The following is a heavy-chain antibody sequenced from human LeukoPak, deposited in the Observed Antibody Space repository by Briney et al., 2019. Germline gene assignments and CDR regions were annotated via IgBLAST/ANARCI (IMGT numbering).Heavy chain of an antibody. D-gene: IGHD3-22*01. CDR1: GGSISSGGYS. CDR2: IYHSGST. J-gene: IGHJ4*02. Sequence: SQTLSLTCAVSGGSISSGGYSWSWIRQPPGKGLEWIGYIYHSGSTYYNPSLKSRVTISVDRSKNQFSLKLSSVPAADTAVYYCARDGDYYDSSGYAFDYWGQGTLVTVSS. V-gene: IGHV4-30-2*01. CDR3: ARDGDYYDSSGYAFDY.